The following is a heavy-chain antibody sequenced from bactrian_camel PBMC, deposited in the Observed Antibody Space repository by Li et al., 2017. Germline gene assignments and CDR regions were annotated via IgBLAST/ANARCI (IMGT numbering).Heavy chain of an antibody. Sequence: VQLVESGGGLVQPGGSLRLSCAASGFFFSSYWMYWVRQAPGKGLESVSSIDADGGTTYYTDSVKGRFTISRDNAKNTVYLRMNSLKSEDSAVYYCTRGSVDFIFGGQGTQVTVS. CDR1: GFFFSSYW. J-gene: IGHJ6*01. D-gene: IGHD8*01. CDR3: TRGSVDFIF. V-gene: IGHV3S1*01. CDR2: IDADGGTT.